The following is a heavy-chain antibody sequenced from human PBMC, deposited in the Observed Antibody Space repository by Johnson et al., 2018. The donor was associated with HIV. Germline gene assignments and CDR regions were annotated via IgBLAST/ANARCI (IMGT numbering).Heavy chain of an antibody. CDR1: GFTFSSYW. D-gene: IGHD3-22*01. V-gene: IGHV3-7*01. CDR3: ARDSPYYYDGSGWGSAFDI. J-gene: IGHJ3*02. CDR2: INQDGSEK. Sequence: EVQLVESGGGLVQPGGSLRHSCAASGFTFSSYWMSWVRQAPEKGLEWVANINQDGSEKYYVDSVKGRFTISRDNANKSLYLQMNSRRAEDTAAYYCARDSPYYYDGSGWGSAFDIWVHGTMVTVSS.